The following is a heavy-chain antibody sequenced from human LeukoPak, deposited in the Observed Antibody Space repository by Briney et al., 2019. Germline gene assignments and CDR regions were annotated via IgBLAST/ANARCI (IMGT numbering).Heavy chain of an antibody. V-gene: IGHV3-23*01. CDR2: ISGSGGST. D-gene: IGHD6-19*01. CDR1: GFTFSSYG. Sequence: GGSLRLSCAASGFTFSSYGMSWVRQAPGKGLEWVSAISGSGGSTYYADSVKGRFTISRDNSKNTLYLQMNSLRAEDTAVYYCAKTLSGSGVQADYWGQGTLVTVSS. J-gene: IGHJ4*02. CDR3: AKTLSGSGVQADY.